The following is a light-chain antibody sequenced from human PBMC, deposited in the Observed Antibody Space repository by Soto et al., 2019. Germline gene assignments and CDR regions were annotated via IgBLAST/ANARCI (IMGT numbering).Light chain of an antibody. Sequence: EIVLTQSPGTLSSSPGERATLSCRASQSVSSSYVAWYQQKPGQPPRFLIYGASTRATGIPDRVSGSGSGTDFTLTISRLEPEDFAVYYCQQYGSSPTTFGQGTKVEIK. J-gene: IGKJ1*01. V-gene: IGKV3-20*01. CDR3: QQYGSSPTT. CDR2: GAS. CDR1: QSVSSSY.